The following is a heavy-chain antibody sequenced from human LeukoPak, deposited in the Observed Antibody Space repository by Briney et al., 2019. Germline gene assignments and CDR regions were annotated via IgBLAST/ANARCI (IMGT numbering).Heavy chain of an antibody. J-gene: IGHJ5*02. V-gene: IGHV4-59*01. CDR2: IYYSGST. Sequence: SETLSLTCTVSGGSISSYYWSWIRQPPGKGLEWIGYIYYSGSTNYNPSLKSRVTISVDTSKNQFSLKLSSVTAADTAVYYCAGQYSSSWRGNWFDPWGQGTLVTVSP. CDR1: GGSISSYY. CDR3: AGQYSSSWRGNWFDP. D-gene: IGHD6-13*01.